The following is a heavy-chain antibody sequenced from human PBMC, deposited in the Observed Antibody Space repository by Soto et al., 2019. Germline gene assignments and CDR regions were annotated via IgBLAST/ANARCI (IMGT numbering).Heavy chain of an antibody. CDR3: VSQRTTVPTQAYFDY. Sequence: QLQLQESGPGLVKPSETLSLTCTVSGGSVTNSSYYWGWIRQSPGKGLEWIGSVYYRGRSYSKSYVKSRVTISVDTSKDPFSLTLNSVTASDTAVYFCVSQRTTVPTQAYFDYWGPGALVTVSS. D-gene: IGHD4-17*01. CDR1: GGSVTNSSYY. V-gene: IGHV4-39*01. J-gene: IGHJ4*02. CDR2: VYYRGRS.